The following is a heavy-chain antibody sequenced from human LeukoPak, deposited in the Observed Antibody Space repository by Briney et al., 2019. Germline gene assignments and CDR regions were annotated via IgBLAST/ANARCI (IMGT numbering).Heavy chain of an antibody. D-gene: IGHD2-15*01. CDR2: IYPGDSDT. CDR1: GYDFSNYW. CDR3: ARRGYCSGGSCNFDY. V-gene: IGHV5-51*01. J-gene: IGHJ4*02. Sequence: GESLKISCKGSGYDFSNYWIGWVRQMPGKGLEWMGIIYPGDSDTRYSPSFQGQVTISADKSISTAYLQWSSLKASDTAMYYCARRGYCSGGSCNFDYWGQGTLVTVSS.